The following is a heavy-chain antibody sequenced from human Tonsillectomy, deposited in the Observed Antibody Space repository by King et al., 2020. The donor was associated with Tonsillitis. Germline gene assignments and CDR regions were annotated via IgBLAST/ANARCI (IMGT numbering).Heavy chain of an antibody. Sequence: QLVQSGGGLVQPGGSLRLSCAASGFIFDDYAMHWVRQASGQGLEVGSGVSWKRGMIGYCDSGKGRFTISSDNAKKYGYLVMNSLRPEDTAMYYCAKGVFGDCLSLNFFDSWGQGILVTVSS. J-gene: IGHJ5*01. CDR2: VSWKRGMI. CDR1: GFIFDDYA. CDR3: AKGVFGDCLSLNFFDS. D-gene: IGHD3-10*01. V-gene: IGHV3-9*01.